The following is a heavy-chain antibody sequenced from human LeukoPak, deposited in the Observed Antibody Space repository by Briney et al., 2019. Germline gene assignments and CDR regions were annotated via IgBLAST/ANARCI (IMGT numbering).Heavy chain of an antibody. V-gene: IGHV6-1*01. J-gene: IGHJ4*02. CDR3: ARTVATYYDILTGYDVFDS. D-gene: IGHD3-9*01. CDR1: GDSVSSNSSA. CDR2: TYYRSKWSN. Sequence: SQTLSLTCAISGDSVSSNSSAWNWIRQSPSRGLEWLGRTYYRSKWSNDFAVSVKDRITFNTDTSKNQVSLQLTSATPEDTAVYYCARTVATYYDILTGYDVFDSWGQGTLVSVSS.